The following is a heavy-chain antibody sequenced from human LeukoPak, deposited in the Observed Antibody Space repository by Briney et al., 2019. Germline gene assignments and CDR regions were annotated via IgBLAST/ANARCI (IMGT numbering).Heavy chain of an antibody. D-gene: IGHD6-19*01. J-gene: IGHJ4*02. V-gene: IGHV4-39*07. CDR1: GGSISSSSYY. CDR3: ARDTYSSGWYAVVFDY. Sequence: PSETLSLTCTVSGGSISSSSYYWGWIRQPPGKGLEWIGSIYHSGSTYYNPSLKSRVTISVDTSKNQFSLKLSSVTAADTAVYYCARDTYSSGWYAVVFDYWGQGTLVTVSS. CDR2: IYHSGST.